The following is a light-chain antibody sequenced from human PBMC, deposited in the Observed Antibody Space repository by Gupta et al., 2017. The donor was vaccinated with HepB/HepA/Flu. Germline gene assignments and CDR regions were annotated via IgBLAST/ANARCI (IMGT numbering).Light chain of an antibody. CDR2: DVT. J-gene: IGLJ3*02. CDR3: KSYAGSNIWV. Sequence: QSALTQPASVSGSPGQSITISCTGTNSDVGAYNYVSWYQQHTGKVPKLMLYDVTYRPSGGSSRFSGSKSGNTASLTISGLQAEDEGDYFCKSYAGSNIWVFGGGTKLTVL. CDR1: NSDVGAYNY. V-gene: IGLV2-14*01.